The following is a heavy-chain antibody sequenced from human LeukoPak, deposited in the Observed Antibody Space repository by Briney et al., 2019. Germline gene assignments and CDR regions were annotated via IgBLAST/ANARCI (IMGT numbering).Heavy chain of an antibody. CDR1: GFTFSSYA. V-gene: IGHV3-48*04. J-gene: IGHJ5*02. CDR2: ISSSGSTI. Sequence: GRSLRLSCAASGFTFSSYAMHWVRQAPGKGLEWVSYISSSGSTIYYADSVKGRFTISRDNAKNSLYLQMNSLRAEDTAVYYCARASRYGLNWFDPWGQGTLVTVSS. CDR3: ARASRYGLNWFDP. D-gene: IGHD3-10*01.